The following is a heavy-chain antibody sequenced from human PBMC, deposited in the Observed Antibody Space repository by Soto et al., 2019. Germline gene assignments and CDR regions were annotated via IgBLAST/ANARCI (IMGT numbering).Heavy chain of an antibody. CDR1: GGTFSSYT. Sequence: ASVKVSCKASGGTFSSYTISWVRQAPGQGLEWMGRIIPILGIANYAQKFQGRVTITADKSTSTAYMELSSLRSEDTAVYYCARNLVVPVPSRGGDWYFDLWGRGTLVTVSS. D-gene: IGHD2-2*01. V-gene: IGHV1-69*02. CDR2: IIPILGIA. CDR3: ARNLVVPVPSRGGDWYFDL. J-gene: IGHJ2*01.